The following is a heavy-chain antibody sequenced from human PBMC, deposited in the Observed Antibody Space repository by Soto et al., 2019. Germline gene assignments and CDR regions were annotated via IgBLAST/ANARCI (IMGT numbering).Heavy chain of an antibody. D-gene: IGHD1-26*01. CDR3: ARGLATYYDH. CDR1: GFSFSSYS. J-gene: IGHJ4*02. V-gene: IGHV3-48*02. Sequence: GGSLRLSCVASGFSFSSYSMNWVRQAPGKGPEWISYLSSDDSTIFYANSVKGRFTISRDNAKNSLYLQMNSLRDEDTAVYYCARGLATYYDHWGQGTQVTVSS. CDR2: LSSDDSTI.